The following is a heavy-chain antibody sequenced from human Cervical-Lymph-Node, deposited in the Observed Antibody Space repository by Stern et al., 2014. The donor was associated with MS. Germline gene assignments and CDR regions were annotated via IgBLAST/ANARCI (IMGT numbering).Heavy chain of an antibody. CDR3: APSPDTAFDY. CDR1: GVSLSTSAVG. J-gene: IGHJ4*02. Sequence: ESGPTLVKPTKTLTLTCTFSGVSLSTSAVGVGWIRQPPGKALEWLAVIYWNDDKRYRPSLESRLTITKDTSKNQVVLTMTNMDPVDTATYYCAPSPDTAFDYWGQGILVTVSS. V-gene: IGHV2-5*01. D-gene: IGHD2-21*02. CDR2: IYWNDDK.